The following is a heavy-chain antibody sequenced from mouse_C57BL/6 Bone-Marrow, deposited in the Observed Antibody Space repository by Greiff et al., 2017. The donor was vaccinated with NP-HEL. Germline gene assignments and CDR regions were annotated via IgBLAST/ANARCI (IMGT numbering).Heavy chain of an antibody. CDR3: ERRGLLRSWFAY. D-gene: IGHD1-1*01. CDR1: GFTFSDYG. CDR2: ISSGSSTI. V-gene: IGHV5-17*01. Sequence: EVMLVESGGGLVKPGGSLKLSCAASGFTFSDYGMHWVRQAPEKGLEWVAYISSGSSTIYYADTVKGRFTISRDNAKNTLFLQMTSLRSETPDMDYCERRGLLRSWFAYWGQGTLVTVSA. J-gene: IGHJ3*01.